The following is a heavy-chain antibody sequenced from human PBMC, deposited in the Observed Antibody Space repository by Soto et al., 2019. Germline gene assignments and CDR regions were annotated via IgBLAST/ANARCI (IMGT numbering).Heavy chain of an antibody. D-gene: IGHD2-8*02. CDR3: ARELEGGVFDI. V-gene: IGHV4-30-4*01. Sequence: QVLLQESGPQLVNPSQPLSLTCTVSGGPVRDAYSYWTWIRQPPGKGLEWMGYLSYTGSTYYNPSLRNRASISVDASSIHLSLRLSSVTAADTAVYYCARELEGGVFDIWGRGTLVTVSS. CDR1: GGPVRDAYSY. J-gene: IGHJ3*02. CDR2: LSYTGST.